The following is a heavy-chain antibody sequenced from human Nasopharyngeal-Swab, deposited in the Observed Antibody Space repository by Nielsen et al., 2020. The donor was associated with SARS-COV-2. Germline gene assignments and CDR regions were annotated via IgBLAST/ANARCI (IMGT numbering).Heavy chain of an antibody. Sequence: GESLKISCAASGLSVTNSHMNWIRQAPGKGLEWVSVIYGGGTTEYADSVRGRFTISRDRSGNTLYLQMNSLRADDTAIYHCARDPRGDGYSFFDYWGQGTEVTVSS. D-gene: IGHD5-24*01. CDR2: IYGGGTT. J-gene: IGHJ4*02. CDR1: GLSVTNSH. CDR3: ARDPRGDGYSFFDY. V-gene: IGHV3-53*01.